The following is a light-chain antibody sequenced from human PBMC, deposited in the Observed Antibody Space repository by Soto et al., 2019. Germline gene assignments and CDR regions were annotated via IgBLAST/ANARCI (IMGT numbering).Light chain of an antibody. J-gene: IGLJ2*01. CDR3: SLYAGTNSVV. V-gene: IGLV2-8*01. CDR2: EVS. Sequence: QLVLTQPPSASGSPGQSVAISCTGTSSDIGAYKFVSWYQQHPGKAPKLIIYEVSRRPSGVPDRFSGSKSGNTASLTVSGLLAEDEADYYCSLYAGTNSVVFGGGTKVTVL. CDR1: SSDIGAYKF.